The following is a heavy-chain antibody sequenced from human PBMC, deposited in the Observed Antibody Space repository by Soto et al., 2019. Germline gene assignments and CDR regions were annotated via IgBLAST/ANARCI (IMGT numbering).Heavy chain of an antibody. CDR1: GFTFSSYW. CDR3: VKGRGSYEVKFGMDV. CDR2: IKQDGSEK. D-gene: IGHD6-25*01. V-gene: IGHV3-7*03. J-gene: IGHJ6*02. Sequence: GGSLRLSCAASGFTFSSYWMSWVRQAPGKGLEWVANIKQDGSEKYYVDSVKGRFTISRDNAKNSLYLQMNSLRAEDTALYYCVKGRGSYEVKFGMDVWGQGTTVTVSS.